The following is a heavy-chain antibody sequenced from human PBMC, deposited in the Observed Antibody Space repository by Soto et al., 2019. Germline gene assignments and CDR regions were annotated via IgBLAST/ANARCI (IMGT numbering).Heavy chain of an antibody. CDR1: GFSFSNYN. Sequence: GGSLRLSCVASGFSFSNYNMNWVRQAPGKGLEWVSYITDSTDTVHYAGPVRGRFTISRDNAESSLYLQMNSLRDEDAAVHFCARDFGHGHYLDYWGRGTLVTVSS. CDR2: ITDSTDTV. V-gene: IGHV3-48*02. CDR3: ARDFGHGHYLDY. J-gene: IGHJ4*02. D-gene: IGHD3-10*01.